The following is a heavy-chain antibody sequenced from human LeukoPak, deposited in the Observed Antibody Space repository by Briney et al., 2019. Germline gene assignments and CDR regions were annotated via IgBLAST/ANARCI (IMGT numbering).Heavy chain of an antibody. Sequence: PGGSLRLSCAASGFTFSSYEMNGFRQAPGKGLEWFSYISSSGSTIYYADSVKGRFTISRDNSKNTLYLQMNSLRAEDTAVYYCAKGLFSDGPRCSSTSCPYYMDVWGKGTTVTISS. J-gene: IGHJ6*03. CDR1: GFTFSSYE. CDR2: ISSSGSTI. V-gene: IGHV3-48*03. CDR3: AKGLFSDGPRCSSTSCPYYMDV. D-gene: IGHD2-2*01.